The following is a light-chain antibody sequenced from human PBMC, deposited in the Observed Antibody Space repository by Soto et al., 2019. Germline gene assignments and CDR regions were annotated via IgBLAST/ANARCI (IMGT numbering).Light chain of an antibody. V-gene: IGKV1-5*01. CDR3: QQYNSYPVP. CDR1: QSISSW. Sequence: DIQMTQSPSTLSASVGARVTITCRASQSISSWLAWYQQKPGKAPKLLIYDASSLESGVPSRFSGSGSGTEFTLTISSLQPDDFATYYCQQYNSYPVPFGQGTKLEIK. CDR2: DAS. J-gene: IGKJ2*01.